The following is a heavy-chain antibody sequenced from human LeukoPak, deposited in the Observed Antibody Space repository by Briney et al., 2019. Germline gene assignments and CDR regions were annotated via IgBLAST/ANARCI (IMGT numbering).Heavy chain of an antibody. Sequence: GSLRLSCAASGFTVSSNYMSWVRQPPGKGLEWIGEINHSGSTNYNPSLKSRVTISVDTSKNQFSLRLSSVTAADTAVYYCARGQWDVRFQHWGQGTPVTVSS. J-gene: IGHJ1*01. D-gene: IGHD1-26*01. CDR1: GFTVSSNY. CDR2: INHSGST. CDR3: ARGQWDVRFQH. V-gene: IGHV4-34*01.